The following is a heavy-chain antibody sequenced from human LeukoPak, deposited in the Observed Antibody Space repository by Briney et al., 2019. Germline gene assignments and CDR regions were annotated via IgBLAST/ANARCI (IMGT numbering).Heavy chain of an antibody. D-gene: IGHD5-18*01. J-gene: IGHJ4*02. Sequence: PSETLSLTCTVSGGSISSYYWSWIRQPPGKGLEWIGYIYYSGSTNYNPSLKSRVTISVDTSKNQFSLKLSSVTAADTAVYYCARGLDSYGSYGVKSRQGEFDYWGQGTLVTVSS. V-gene: IGHV4-59*01. CDR1: GGSISSYY. CDR3: ARGLDSYGSYGVKSRQGEFDY. CDR2: IYYSGST.